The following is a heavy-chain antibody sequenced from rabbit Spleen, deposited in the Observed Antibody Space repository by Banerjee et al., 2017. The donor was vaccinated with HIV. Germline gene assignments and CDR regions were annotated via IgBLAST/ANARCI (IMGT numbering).Heavy chain of an antibody. CDR1: GFSFSYSDY. D-gene: IGHD8-1*01. CDR2: IGAGVTYTT. CDR3: ARDSGTSFSSYGMDL. J-gene: IGHJ6*01. V-gene: IGHV1S45*01. Sequence: QEQLVETGGGLVQPGGSLTLSCKASGFSFSYSDYMCWVRQPPGKGPEWIACIGAGVTYTTYYASWAKGRFTISKTSSTTVTLQMTSLTAADTATYFCARDSGTSFSSYGMDLWGPGTLVPVS.